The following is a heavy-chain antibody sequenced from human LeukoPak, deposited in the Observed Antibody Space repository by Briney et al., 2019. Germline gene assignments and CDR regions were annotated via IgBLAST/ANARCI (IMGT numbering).Heavy chain of an antibody. Sequence: ASVKVSCKASGYTFSSYYMHWVPQTPGQRLEWMGIINPSGGSTSYAQKFQGRVTMTRDTSTSTVYMELSSLRSEDTAVYYCASGRLLIGYWGQGTLVTVSS. CDR3: ASGRLLIGY. V-gene: IGHV1-46*01. D-gene: IGHD2-15*01. J-gene: IGHJ4*02. CDR2: INPSGGST. CDR1: GYTFSSYY.